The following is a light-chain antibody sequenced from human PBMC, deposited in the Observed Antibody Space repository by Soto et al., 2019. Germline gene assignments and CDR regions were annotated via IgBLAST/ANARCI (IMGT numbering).Light chain of an antibody. CDR2: AAS. V-gene: IGKV1-39*01. J-gene: IGKJ1*01. CDR1: QSISSY. Sequence: DIQMTQSPSSLSASVGDRVTITCRASQSISSYLNWYQQKPGKAPKLMIYAASSLQSGVPSRFRGSGSGKNFTLTISSLQPEDFAIYYCQQSYSTLETFGQGTKVEIK. CDR3: QQSYSTLET.